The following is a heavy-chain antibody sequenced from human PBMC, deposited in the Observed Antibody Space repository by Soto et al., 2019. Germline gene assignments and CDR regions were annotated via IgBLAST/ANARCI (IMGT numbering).Heavy chain of an antibody. D-gene: IGHD1-26*01. J-gene: IGHJ4*02. Sequence: GESLKISCKGSGYSFPTHWIGWVRQMPGKGLEWMGIIYPGDSDTRYSPSFQGQVTISVDKSIKTAYLQWSTLKASDTAMYYCARGEKVGTTTRLFDYWGQGTRVTVS. CDR3: ARGEKVGTTTRLFDY. V-gene: IGHV5-51*01. CDR1: GYSFPTHW. CDR2: IYPGDSDT.